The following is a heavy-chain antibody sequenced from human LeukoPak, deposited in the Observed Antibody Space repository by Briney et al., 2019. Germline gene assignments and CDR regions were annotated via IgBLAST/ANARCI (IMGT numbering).Heavy chain of an antibody. J-gene: IGHJ4*02. CDR1: GGSITSADYY. CDR3: AREWLSQESFDL. D-gene: IGHD3-22*01. V-gene: IGHV4-30-4*01. CDR2: IYYSGRT. Sequence: SQTLSLTCSVSGGSITSADYYWSWIRQPPGEGLEWIGYIYYSGRTYYNPSLKSRVTISVDTSENQFSLKLSSVTAADTAVYYCAREWLSQESFDLWGQGTLVTVSS.